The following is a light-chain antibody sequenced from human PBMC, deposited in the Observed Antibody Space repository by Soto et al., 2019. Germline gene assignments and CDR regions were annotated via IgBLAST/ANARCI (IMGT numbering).Light chain of an antibody. V-gene: IGKV3-15*01. J-gene: IGKJ5*01. CDR3: QQYTNWPPT. CDR2: GAS. Sequence: EIVMTQSPATLSVSPGERATLSFRARQSVSCNLAWYQQKPGQAPRLLIYGASTRATGIPARFSGSRSGTEFTLTISSLQSEDFAVYYCQQYTNWPPTFGQGTRLAI. CDR1: QSVSCN.